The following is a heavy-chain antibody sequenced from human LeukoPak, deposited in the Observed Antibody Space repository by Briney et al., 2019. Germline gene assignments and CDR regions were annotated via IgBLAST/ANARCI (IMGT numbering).Heavy chain of an antibody. Sequence: ASVKVSCKASGYTFSSYGISWVRQAPGQGPERMGWISGYNGKTEYAQKFQGRVTMTTDTSTSTAYMELSSLRSEDTAVYYCARDEAGSYFDYWGQGTLVTVSS. CDR2: ISGYNGKT. CDR3: ARDEAGSYFDY. J-gene: IGHJ4*02. CDR1: GYTFSSYG. V-gene: IGHV1-18*01.